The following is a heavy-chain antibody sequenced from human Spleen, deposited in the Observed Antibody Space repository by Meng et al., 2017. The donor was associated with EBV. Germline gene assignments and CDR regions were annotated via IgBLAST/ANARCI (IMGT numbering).Heavy chain of an antibody. CDR3: VREMAADGGDWFDH. V-gene: IGHV1-46*01. D-gene: IGHD6-13*01. CDR2: INPGGGST. CDR1: GYTFITYI. Sequence: VQIGDEVRKPGASVKASCNASGYTFITYIIHWVRQAPRPAIEWLGIINPGGGSTTYAQKFQGRLTMTRDTYTTKVYMELRSLTSDDTAVYYCVREMAADGGDWFDHWGQGTLVTVSS. J-gene: IGHJ5*02.